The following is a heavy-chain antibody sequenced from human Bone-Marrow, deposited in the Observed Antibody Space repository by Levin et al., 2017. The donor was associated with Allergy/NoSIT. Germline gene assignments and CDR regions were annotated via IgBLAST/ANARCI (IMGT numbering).Heavy chain of an antibody. CDR3: AREGAQHCSGGSCYSTPDFDY. CDR2: INPNSGGT. V-gene: IGHV1-2*02. J-gene: IGHJ4*02. CDR1: GYTFTGYY. D-gene: IGHD2-15*01. Sequence: ASVKVSCKASGYTFTGYYMHWVRQAPGQGLEWMGWINPNSGGTNYAQKFQGRVTMTRDTSISTAYMELSRLRSDDTAVYYCAREGAQHCSGGSCYSTPDFDYWGQGTLVTVSS.